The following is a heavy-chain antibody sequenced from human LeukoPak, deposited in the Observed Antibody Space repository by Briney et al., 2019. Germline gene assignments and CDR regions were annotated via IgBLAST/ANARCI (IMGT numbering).Heavy chain of an antibody. J-gene: IGHJ5*02. CDR3: AGDAGSRDWLDP. Sequence: GGSLRLSCEASGFTFSSYWMTWVRQAPGKGLEWVANIKQDGSEKYYVDSVKGRFTISRDNAKNSLYLQMNSLRAEDTAVYYCAGDAGSRDWLDPWGQGTLVTVSS. V-gene: IGHV3-7*01. CDR2: IKQDGSEK. D-gene: IGHD5-24*01. CDR1: GFTFSSYW.